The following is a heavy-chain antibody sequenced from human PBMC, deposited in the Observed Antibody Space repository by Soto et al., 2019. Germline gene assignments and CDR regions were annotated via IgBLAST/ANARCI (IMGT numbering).Heavy chain of an antibody. D-gene: IGHD6-25*01. CDR2: ISASGSST. V-gene: IGHV3-23*01. Sequence: EVQLLESGGGLVQPGGSLRLSCAGSGFTFSSYAMNWVRQAPGKGLEWVSGISASGSSTYYADSVKGRFTISRDNSKNTLYLQMNSLRAEDTAVYYCAKGRTERGSGPCTVDYWGQGILVSVSS. J-gene: IGHJ4*02. CDR3: AKGRTERGSGPCTVDY. CDR1: GFTFSSYA.